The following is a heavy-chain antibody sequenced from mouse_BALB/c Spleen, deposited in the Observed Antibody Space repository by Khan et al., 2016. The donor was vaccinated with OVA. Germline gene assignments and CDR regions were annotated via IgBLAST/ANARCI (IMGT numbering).Heavy chain of an antibody. V-gene: IGHV3-2*02. J-gene: IGHJ4*01. Sequence: EVKLLESGPGLVKPSQSLSLTCTVTGYSITSDYAWNWIRQFPGNKLEWMGYISSSGSTTYNPALKSRISITRDTSKNQFFLQLNSVTTEDTATYYCARDGSRYNYAMDYWGQGTSVTGSS. CDR2: ISSSGST. CDR3: ARDGSRYNYAMDY. D-gene: IGHD2-3*01. CDR1: GYSITSDYA.